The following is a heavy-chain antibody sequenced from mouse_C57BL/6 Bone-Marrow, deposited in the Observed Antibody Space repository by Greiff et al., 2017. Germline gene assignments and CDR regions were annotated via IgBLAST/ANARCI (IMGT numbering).Heavy chain of an antibody. D-gene: IGHD1-1*01. Sequence: VQLQQSVPELVKPGASVQISCKASGYSFTDYNMNWVKQSNGKSLEWIGVINPNYGTTSYNQQFKGKATLTVDQSSSTAYMQLNSLTSEDSAVYFCARPSSYYGSSFWCAYWGQGTLVTVSA. J-gene: IGHJ3*01. CDR2: INPNYGTT. CDR3: ARPSSYYGSSFWCAY. V-gene: IGHV1-39*01. CDR1: GYSFTDYN.